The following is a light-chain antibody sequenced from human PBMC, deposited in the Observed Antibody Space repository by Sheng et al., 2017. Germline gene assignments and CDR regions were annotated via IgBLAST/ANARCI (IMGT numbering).Light chain of an antibody. CDR1: NIGKKS. CDR3: QVWDSSSDHYV. J-gene: IGLJ1*01. Sequence: SYVLTQPPSVSVAPGQTARITCGGTNIGKKSVHWYQQKTGLAPVLVVYDDSVRPSGIPERFSGSKSGNTATLTISRVEAGDEADYYCQVWDSSSDHYVFGTGTKVTVL. CDR2: DDS. V-gene: IGLV3-21*02.